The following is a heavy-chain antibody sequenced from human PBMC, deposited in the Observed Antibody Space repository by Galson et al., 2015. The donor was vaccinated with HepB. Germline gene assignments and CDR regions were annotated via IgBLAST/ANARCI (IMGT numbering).Heavy chain of an antibody. CDR1: GFSLSTSGMC. CDR2: INWNDDK. D-gene: IGHD3/OR15-3a*01. J-gene: IGHJ4*02. Sequence: PALVKPTQTLTLTCTFSGFSLSTSGMCVSWIRQPPGKALEWLAFINWNDDKRYNPSLKNRLTIIKDTFKNQVVLRMTNMDPADTATYYCARSLGLVGPYFDYWGQGSPITVSS. CDR3: ARSLGLVGPYFDY. V-gene: IGHV2-5*08.